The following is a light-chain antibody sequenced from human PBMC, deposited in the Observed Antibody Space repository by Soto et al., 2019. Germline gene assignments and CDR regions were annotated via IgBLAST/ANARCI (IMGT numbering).Light chain of an antibody. V-gene: IGKV1-39*01. CDR2: SAS. J-gene: IGKJ2*01. CDR3: QQSYKIAPT. CDR1: QTIHTY. Sequence: DIHMAQSPSSLSASVRDRVTITCRANQTIHTYLNWYQHKPGKAPKLLIFSASTLQSGVSSRFRGSGSVTDLPLTINRLQPEDFANNYCQQSYKIAPTFGQGTKVEIK.